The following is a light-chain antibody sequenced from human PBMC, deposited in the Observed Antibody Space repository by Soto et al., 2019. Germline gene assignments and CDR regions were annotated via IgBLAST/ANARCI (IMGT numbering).Light chain of an antibody. Sequence: DIVMTQSPATLSVSPGERATLSCRASQSVSTNLAWYQQKPGQAPRLLIYGASTRATGIPARFSGRGSGTXXXXXISSLQSXXXXVYYCQQYTNRPPWTFGQGTRVDLK. CDR1: QSVSTN. CDR2: GAS. J-gene: IGKJ1*01. V-gene: IGKV3-15*01. CDR3: QQYTNRPPWT.